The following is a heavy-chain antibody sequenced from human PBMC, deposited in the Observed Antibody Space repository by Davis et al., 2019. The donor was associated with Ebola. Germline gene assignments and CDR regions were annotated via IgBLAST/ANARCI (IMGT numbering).Heavy chain of an antibody. V-gene: IGHV3-23*01. D-gene: IGHD3-10*01. CDR1: GFTFSDYY. J-gene: IGHJ6*02. CDR2: ISGSGGST. Sequence: GESLKISCAASGFTFSDYYMSWIRQAPGKGLEWVSAISGSGGSTYYADSVKGRFTISRDNSKNTLYLQMNSLRDEDTAVYYCARVGRGYHYYGMDVWGQGTTVTVSS. CDR3: ARVGRGYHYYGMDV.